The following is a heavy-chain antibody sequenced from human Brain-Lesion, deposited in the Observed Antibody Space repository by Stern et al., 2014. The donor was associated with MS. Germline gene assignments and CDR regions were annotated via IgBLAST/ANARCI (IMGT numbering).Heavy chain of an antibody. CDR2: MNPYSGNT. D-gene: IGHD2-2*01. J-gene: IGHJ4*02. Sequence: QLVQSGAEVKKPGASVKVSCKASGYTFSSYDLTWVRQASGQGLEWMGGMNPYSGNTGYAQKFKGRVSMTSDPSISTVYMELTSLTSDDTAVYFCARAVRNQLLSEYWGQGTLVTVSS. V-gene: IGHV1-8*02. CDR1: GYTFSSYD. CDR3: ARAVRNQLLSEY.